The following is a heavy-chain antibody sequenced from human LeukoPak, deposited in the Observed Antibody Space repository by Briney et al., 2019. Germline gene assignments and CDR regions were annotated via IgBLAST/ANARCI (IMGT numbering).Heavy chain of an antibody. V-gene: IGHV4-38-2*01. CDR1: GYSISSGYY. CDR3: ARSSKGKWGFDY. CDR2: IYTSGNT. D-gene: IGHD1-26*01. J-gene: IGHJ4*02. Sequence: PSETLSLTCAVSGYSISSGYYWGWIRQPAGKGLEWIGRIYTSGNTNYNPSLKSRVTISVDTSKNQFSLKLSSVTAADTAVYYCARSSKGKWGFDYWGQGTLVTVSS.